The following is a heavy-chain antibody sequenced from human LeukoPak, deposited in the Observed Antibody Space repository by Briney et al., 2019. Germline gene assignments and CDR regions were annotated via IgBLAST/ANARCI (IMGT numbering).Heavy chain of an antibody. CDR1: GFTFSSYG. Sequence: PGGSLRLSCAASGFTFSSYGMHWVRQASGKGLEWVAFIRYDGSNKYYADSVKGRFTISRDNSKNTLYLQMNSLRAEDTAVYYCAKDRDIVVVPAAISPFDYWGQGTLVTVSS. D-gene: IGHD2-2*02. CDR2: IRYDGSNK. V-gene: IGHV3-30*02. CDR3: AKDRDIVVVPAAISPFDY. J-gene: IGHJ4*02.